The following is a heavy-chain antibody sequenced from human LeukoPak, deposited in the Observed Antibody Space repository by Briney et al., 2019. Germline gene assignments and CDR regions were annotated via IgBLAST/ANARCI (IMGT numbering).Heavy chain of an antibody. CDR1: GGSFSGYY. D-gene: IGHD2-15*01. J-gene: IGHJ4*02. CDR3: ACVVVATAWFDY. Sequence: SSETLSLTCAVYGGSFSGYYWSWIRQPPGKGLEWIGEINHSGSTNYNPSLKTRVTISVDTSKNQFSLKLSSVTAADTAVYYCACVVVATAWFDYWGQGTLVTVSS. V-gene: IGHV4-34*01. CDR2: INHSGST.